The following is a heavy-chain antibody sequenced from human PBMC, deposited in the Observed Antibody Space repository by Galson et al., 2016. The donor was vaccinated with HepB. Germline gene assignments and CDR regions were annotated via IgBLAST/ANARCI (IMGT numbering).Heavy chain of an antibody. Sequence: SLRLSCAASGFTFTNYWMSWVRQAPGKGLEWVAVTDGTNKYYADSVKGRFTISRDNAKNSLYLQMIGLRDEDTAVYYCARGQDTSVEIYYYSMDVWGQGTTVTVSS. CDR2: TDGTNK. V-gene: IGHV3-30-3*01. J-gene: IGHJ6*02. CDR1: GFTFTNYW. CDR3: ARGQDTSVEIYYYSMDV. D-gene: IGHD5-18*01.